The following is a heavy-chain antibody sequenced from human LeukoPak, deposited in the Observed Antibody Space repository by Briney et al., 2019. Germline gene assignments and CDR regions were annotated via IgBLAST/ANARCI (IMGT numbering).Heavy chain of an antibody. CDR1: GYTFTGYY. CDR3: ARDCTSGYCFDY. CDR2: INPNSGGT. Sequence: GASVKVSCKASGYTFTGYYMHWVRQAPGQGLEWMGRINPNSGGTNYAQKFQGRVTMTRDTSISTAYMELSRLRSDDTAVYYCARDCTSGYCFDYWGQGTLVTVSS. V-gene: IGHV1-2*06. D-gene: IGHD2-8*01. J-gene: IGHJ4*02.